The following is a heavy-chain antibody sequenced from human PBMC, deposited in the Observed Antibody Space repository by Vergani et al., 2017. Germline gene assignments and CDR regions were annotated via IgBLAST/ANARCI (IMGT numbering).Heavy chain of an antibody. V-gene: IGHV3-7*03. J-gene: IGHJ4*02. Sequence: EGQLVESGGGLVKPGGSLRLSCTASGFTFGDYYMAWIRLAPGKGLDWVASIKRDGTETFYVDSVKGRFTISRDNAKNSLYLQMNSLRAEDTALYYCAKWSGPGSWSGWFGYWGQGTLVTVSS. D-gene: IGHD6-13*01. CDR3: AKWSGPGSWSGWFGY. CDR2: IKRDGTET. CDR1: GFTFGDYY.